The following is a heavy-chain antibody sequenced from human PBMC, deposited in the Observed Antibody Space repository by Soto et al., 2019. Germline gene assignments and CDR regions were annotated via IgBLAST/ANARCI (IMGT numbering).Heavy chain of an antibody. Sequence: TLSLTCTVSGGSISSGGYYWSWIRQHPGKGLEWIGYIYYSGSTYYNPSLKSRVTISVDTSKNQFSLKLSSVTAADTAVYYCARVGTGEAYDYWGQGTLVTVSS. J-gene: IGHJ4*02. CDR2: IYYSGST. D-gene: IGHD2-8*02. CDR1: GGSISSGGYY. CDR3: ARVGTGEAYDY. V-gene: IGHV4-31*03.